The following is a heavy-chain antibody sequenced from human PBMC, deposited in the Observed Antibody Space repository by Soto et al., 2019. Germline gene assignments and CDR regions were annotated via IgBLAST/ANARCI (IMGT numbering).Heavy chain of an antibody. CDR3: ATSRGYCISTSCPFDY. D-gene: IGHD2-2*01. Sequence: QVQLVQSGAEVKKPGASVKVSYKASGYTFTSYGISWVRQAPGQGLEWMGWISAYNGNTNYAQKLQGRVTMTTDTSTSTAYMELRSLRSDDTAVYYCATSRGYCISTSCPFDYWGQGTLVTVSS. J-gene: IGHJ4*02. CDR2: ISAYNGNT. CDR1: GYTFTSYG. V-gene: IGHV1-18*01.